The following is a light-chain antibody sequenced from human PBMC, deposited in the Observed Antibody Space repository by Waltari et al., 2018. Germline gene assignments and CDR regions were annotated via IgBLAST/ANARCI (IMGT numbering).Light chain of an antibody. J-gene: IGLJ1*01. Sequence: QSALTQPASVSGSPGQSITISCTGTSRDVGAYTSISWYQQHPGKVPKVVVFDVGNRPSGVSNRFSGSKSGNTASLTISGLQAEDEADYYCTSYTSRNTLVFGSGTKVTVL. CDR1: SRDVGAYTS. CDR2: DVG. V-gene: IGLV2-14*03. CDR3: TSYTSRNTLV.